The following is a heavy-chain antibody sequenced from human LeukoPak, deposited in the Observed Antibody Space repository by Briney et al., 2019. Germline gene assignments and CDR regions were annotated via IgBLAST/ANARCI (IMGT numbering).Heavy chain of an antibody. Sequence: SETLSLTCAVYGGSFSGYYWSWIRQPPGKGLEWIGEINHSGSTNYNPSLKSRVTTSVDTSKNQFSLKLSSVTAADTAVYYCARDPWFDSWGQGTLVTVSS. CDR3: ARDPWFDS. CDR1: GGSFSGYY. J-gene: IGHJ5*01. CDR2: INHSGST. V-gene: IGHV4-34*01.